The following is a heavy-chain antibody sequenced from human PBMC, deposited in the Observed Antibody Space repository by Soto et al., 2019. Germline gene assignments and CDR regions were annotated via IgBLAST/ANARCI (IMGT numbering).Heavy chain of an antibody. Sequence: GGSLRLSCAASGFTFSSYNMNWVRPAPGKGLEWVSSISYANTYVYYADSVKGRFTISRDNAKNSLYLQMDSLRAEDTAVYYCATYYDGTGYNFDYWGQGTLVTVSS. J-gene: IGHJ4*02. V-gene: IGHV3-21*01. CDR2: ISYANTYV. D-gene: IGHD3-22*01. CDR1: GFTFSSYN. CDR3: ATYYDGTGYNFDY.